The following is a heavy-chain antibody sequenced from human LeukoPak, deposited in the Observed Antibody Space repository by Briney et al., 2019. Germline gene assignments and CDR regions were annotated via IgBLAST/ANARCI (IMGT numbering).Heavy chain of an antibody. V-gene: IGHV3-33*08. J-gene: IGHJ6*02. Sequence: SGGSLRLSCAASGFTFSSYGMHWVRQAPGKGLEWVAVIWYDGSNKYYADSVKGRFTISRDNSKNTLYLQMNSLRAEDTAVYYCARDPPLNYYGSGSQYYYYYYGMDVWGQGTTVTVSS. CDR1: GFTFSSYG. D-gene: IGHD3-10*01. CDR3: ARDPPLNYYGSGSQYYYYYYGMDV. CDR2: IWYDGSNK.